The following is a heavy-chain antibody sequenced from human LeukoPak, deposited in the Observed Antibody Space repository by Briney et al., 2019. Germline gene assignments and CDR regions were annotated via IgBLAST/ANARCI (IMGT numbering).Heavy chain of an antibody. CDR1: GFTFSNYW. D-gene: IGHD5-18*01. J-gene: IGHJ4*02. CDR2: INQDGSEK. V-gene: IGHV3-7*01. CDR3: ARNTGGGYSYGYGDY. Sequence: GGSLRLSCVASGFTFSNYWMTWFRQTPGKGLEWVGNINQDGSEKYYLDSVKGRFTISRDNSKNTLYLQMNSLRAEDTAVYYCARNTGGGYSYGYGDYWGQGTLVTVSS.